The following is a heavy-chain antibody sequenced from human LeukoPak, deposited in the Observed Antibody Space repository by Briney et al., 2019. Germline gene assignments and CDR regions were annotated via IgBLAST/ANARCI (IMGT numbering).Heavy chain of an antibody. CDR3: SSWGSTPGVSSDGY. CDR1: EFTINDAW. J-gene: IGHJ1*01. D-gene: IGHD5-24*01. Sequence: GGSLRLSCAASEFTINDAWMSWVRQAPGKGLEWVGRIKSKTDGGTTEYAAPVKGRFTISRDDSKNTLYLQMNSLKTEDTAMYYCSSWGSTPGVSSDGYWGQGTLVTVSS. V-gene: IGHV3-15*01. CDR2: IKSKTDGGTT.